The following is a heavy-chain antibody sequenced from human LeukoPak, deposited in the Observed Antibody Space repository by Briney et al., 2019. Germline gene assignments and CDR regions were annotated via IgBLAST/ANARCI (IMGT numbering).Heavy chain of an antibody. CDR2: IIPIFGTA. V-gene: IGHV1-69*05. Sequence: SVKVSCKASGGTFSSYAISWVRQAPGQGLEWMGWIIPIFGTANYAQKFQGRVTITTDESTSTAYMELSSLRSEDTAVYYCARLYPTTLTSYSSSLWGQGTLVTVSS. D-gene: IGHD6-13*01. J-gene: IGHJ4*02. CDR1: GGTFSSYA. CDR3: ARLYPTTLTSYSSSL.